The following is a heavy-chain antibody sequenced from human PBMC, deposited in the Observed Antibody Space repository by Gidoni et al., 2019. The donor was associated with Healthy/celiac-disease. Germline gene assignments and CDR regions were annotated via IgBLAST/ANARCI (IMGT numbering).Heavy chain of an antibody. Sequence: IGEINHSGSTNYNPSHKSRVTISVDTSKNQFSLKLSSVTAADTAVYYCARGGRRDIVVVPAAREYFQHWGQGTLVTVSS. CDR3: ARGGRRDIVVVPAAREYFQH. V-gene: IGHV4-34*01. CDR2: INHSGST. D-gene: IGHD2-2*01. J-gene: IGHJ1*01.